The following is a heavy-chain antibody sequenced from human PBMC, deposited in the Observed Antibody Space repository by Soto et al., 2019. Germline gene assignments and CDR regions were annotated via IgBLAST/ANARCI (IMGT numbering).Heavy chain of an antibody. CDR1: DGSISSYY. J-gene: IGHJ2*01. V-gene: IGHV4-59*12. CDR3: ARRITGDPHFDL. CDR2: VYSNGDT. Sequence: QLQLQESGPGLVKPSETLSLTCTVSDGSISSYYWSWIRQPPGKGLEWIGYVYSNGDTSFNPSLKRRVTISVDTSRNRLSLRLNSVTAADTAVYYFARRITGDPHFDLWGRGTLVTVSS. D-gene: IGHD1-20*01.